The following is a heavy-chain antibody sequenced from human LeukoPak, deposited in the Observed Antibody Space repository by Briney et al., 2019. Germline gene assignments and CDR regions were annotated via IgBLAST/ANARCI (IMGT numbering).Heavy chain of an antibody. CDR3: ARLGGRRYYYDSSGYYYVDY. CDR1: GGSFSGYY. Sequence: SETLSLTCAVYGGSFSGYYWSWIRQPPGKGLEWIGEINHSGSTNYNPSLKSRVTISVDTSKNQFSLKLSSVTAADTAVYYCARLGGRRYYYDSSGYYYVDYWGQGTLVTVSS. CDR2: INHSGST. D-gene: IGHD3-22*01. J-gene: IGHJ4*02. V-gene: IGHV4-34*01.